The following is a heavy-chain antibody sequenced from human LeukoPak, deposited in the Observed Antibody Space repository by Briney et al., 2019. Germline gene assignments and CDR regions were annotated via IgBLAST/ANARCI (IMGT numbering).Heavy chain of an antibody. CDR3: ARDRGYCSGGSCYGIDP. D-gene: IGHD2-15*01. J-gene: IGHJ5*02. Sequence: GGSLRLSCAASGFTFSSYWMSWVRQAPGKGLEWVASIKQDGSEKYYVDSVKGRFTISRDNAKNSLYLQMNSLRAEDTAVYYCARDRGYCSGGSCYGIDPWGQGTLVTVSS. V-gene: IGHV3-7*01. CDR1: GFTFSSYW. CDR2: IKQDGSEK.